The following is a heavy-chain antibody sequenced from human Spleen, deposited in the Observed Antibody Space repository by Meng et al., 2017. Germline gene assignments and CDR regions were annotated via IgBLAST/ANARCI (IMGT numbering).Heavy chain of an antibody. CDR3: VRSSAWVRTGFDP. J-gene: IGHJ5*02. CDR1: GDSTSNSLYF. Sequence: QLQLQESGPGLVKPSETLSLSCSVSGDSTSNSLYFWAWIRQPPGKGLEYIGNVYYSGSTYYNPYLKSRVTVSIDTSRNQFSLWLTSVTAADTAVYYCVRSSAWVRTGFDPWGQGTLVTVSS. V-gene: IGHV4-39*01. CDR2: VYYSGST. D-gene: IGHD6-19*01.